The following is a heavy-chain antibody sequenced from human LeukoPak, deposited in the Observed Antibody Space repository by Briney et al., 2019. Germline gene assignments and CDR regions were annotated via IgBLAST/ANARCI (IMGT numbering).Heavy chain of an antibody. CDR2: INHSGST. CDR1: GXSXSGYY. D-gene: IGHD4-23*01. V-gene: IGHV4-34*01. Sequence: TLSLXXXVYGXSXSGYYXSWIRQPPGKGLEWIGEINHSGSTNYNPSLKSRVTISVDTSKNQFSLKLSSVTAADTAVYYCARGGGNSWFDYWGQGTLVTVSS. CDR3: ARGGGNSWFDY. J-gene: IGHJ4*02.